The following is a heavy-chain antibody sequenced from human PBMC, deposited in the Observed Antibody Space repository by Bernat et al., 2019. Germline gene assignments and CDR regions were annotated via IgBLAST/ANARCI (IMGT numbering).Heavy chain of an antibody. V-gene: IGHV3-30*01. D-gene: IGHD4-17*01. J-gene: IGHJ4*02. CDR2: ISYDGSNK. Sequence: QVQLVESGGGVVQPGRSLRLSCAASGFTFSSYAMHWVRQAPGKGLEWVAVISYDGSNKYYADSVKGRFTISRDNSKNTLYLQMNSLRAEDTAGYYCARGLYGDPGELDGGGQGARVT. CDR3: ARGLYGDPGELDG. CDR1: GFTFSSYA.